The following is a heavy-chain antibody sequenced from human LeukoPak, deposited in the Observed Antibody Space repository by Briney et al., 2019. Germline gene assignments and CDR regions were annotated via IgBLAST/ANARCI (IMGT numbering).Heavy chain of an antibody. V-gene: IGHV1-69*06. CDR2: IIPIFGTA. J-gene: IGHJ6*04. D-gene: IGHD3-10*01. Sequence: GSSVKVSCKASGGTFSSYAISWVRQAPGQGLEWMGGIIPIFGTANYAQKFQGRVTITADKSTGTAYMELSSLRSEDTAVYYCARCRGVIIKNYYYYGMDVWGKGTTVTVSS. CDR1: GGTFSSYA. CDR3: ARCRGVIIKNYYYYGMDV.